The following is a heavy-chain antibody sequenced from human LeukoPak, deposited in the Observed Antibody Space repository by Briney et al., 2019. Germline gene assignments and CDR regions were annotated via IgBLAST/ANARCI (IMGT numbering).Heavy chain of an antibody. CDR1: RFTFRDYA. V-gene: IGHV3-23*01. CDR3: AKGRGPGGIARHYIDY. Sequence: PGGSLRLSCAASRFTFRDYAMNWVRQAPGKGLEWVSSISGSSGNTYYTDSVKGRFTISRDNSKSTPYLQMNSLRAEDTAVYYCAKGRGPGGIARHYIDYWGQGTLVIVSS. D-gene: IGHD2-21*01. J-gene: IGHJ4*02. CDR2: ISGSSGNT.